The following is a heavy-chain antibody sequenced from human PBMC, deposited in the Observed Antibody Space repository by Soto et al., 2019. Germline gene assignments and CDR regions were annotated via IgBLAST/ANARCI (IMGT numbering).Heavy chain of an antibody. V-gene: IGHV3-21*01. D-gene: IGHD5-12*01. CDR2: ISSSSSYI. CDR1: GFTFSSYS. CDR3: ARVRGYLGPLDY. J-gene: IGHJ4*02. Sequence: EVQLVESGGGLVKPGGSLRLSCAASGFTFSSYSMNWVRQAPGKGLEWVSSISSSSSYIYYADSVKGRFTISRDNAKNSLYLQMNSLRAEDTAVYYCARVRGYLGPLDYLGQGTLVTVSS.